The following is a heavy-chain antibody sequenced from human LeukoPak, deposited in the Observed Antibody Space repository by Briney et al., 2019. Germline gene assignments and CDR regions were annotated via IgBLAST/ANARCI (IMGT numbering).Heavy chain of an antibody. CDR2: IKQDGSEK. CDR3: ARLPLSNPSEWGMDY. Sequence: GGSLTLSCAASGFTFSSYWMNWVRQAPGKGLEGVANIKQDGSEKYYVDSVKGRFTISRDNPQNSLYPQMNSLSAEDTGVYYGARLPLSNPSEWGMDYWGQGTRVTVSS. J-gene: IGHJ4*02. D-gene: IGHD1-26*01. CDR1: GFTFSSYW. V-gene: IGHV3-7*03.